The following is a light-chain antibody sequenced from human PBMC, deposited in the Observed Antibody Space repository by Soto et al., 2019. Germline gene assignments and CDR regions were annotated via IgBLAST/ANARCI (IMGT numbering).Light chain of an antibody. CDR2: AAY. V-gene: IGKV1-39*01. J-gene: IGKJ4*01. Sequence: DIQMTQSPSTLSASVGDRVTISCRASQSISSWLAWYQQKPGRAPKLLIYAAYNLQSGVPSRFSGSGSGTDFTLAISALQPDDFATYFCQQTYSIPLTFGGGTKVDI. CDR1: QSISSW. CDR3: QQTYSIPLT.